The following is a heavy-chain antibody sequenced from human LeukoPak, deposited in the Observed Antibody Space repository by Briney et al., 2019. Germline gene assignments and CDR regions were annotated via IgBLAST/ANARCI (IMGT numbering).Heavy chain of an antibody. CDR2: ISAYNGNT. CDR3: AILQGWSNDSLHK. V-gene: IGHV1-18*04. CDR1: GYTFTTYG. D-gene: IGHD2-15*01. J-gene: IGHJ3*01. Sequence: GASVKLSSKPAGYTFTTYGIDGTRQAPGQGREWMGWISAYNGNTKYAQKFQGRVTVTTDTSTHTAYMELTSLRSDDTAVYYCAILQGWSNDSLHKWGERTLDTVSS.